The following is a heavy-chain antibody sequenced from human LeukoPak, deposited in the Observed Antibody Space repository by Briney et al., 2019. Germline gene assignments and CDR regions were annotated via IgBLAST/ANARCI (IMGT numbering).Heavy chain of an antibody. J-gene: IGHJ6*03. CDR2: IGGDGDKK. V-gene: IGHV3-7*01. CDR1: GLTFSSQW. CDR3: ARVIEGGGSYRTPSYYYYYMDV. Sequence: PGGSLRLSCAASGLTFSSQWMTWVRQAPGKGLEWLAHIGGDGDKKFYVDSVKGRFTISRDNAENSLYLQMNSLRAEDTAVYYCARVIEGGGSYRTPSYYYYYMDVWGKGTTVTISS. D-gene: IGHD1-26*01.